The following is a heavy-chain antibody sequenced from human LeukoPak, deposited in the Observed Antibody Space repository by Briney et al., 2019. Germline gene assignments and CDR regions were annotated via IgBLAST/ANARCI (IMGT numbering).Heavy chain of an antibody. CDR3: ARGGVATNY. J-gene: IGHJ4*02. D-gene: IGHD5-12*01. V-gene: IGHV3-7*01. Sequence: GGSLRLSCAASGFTFSSFWMSWVRQAPGKGLEWVANIKQDGSERYYVDSVKGRFTISRDNAKNLLYLQMNSLRAEDTAAYYCARGGVATNYWGQGTLVTVSS. CDR1: GFTFSSFW. CDR2: IKQDGSER.